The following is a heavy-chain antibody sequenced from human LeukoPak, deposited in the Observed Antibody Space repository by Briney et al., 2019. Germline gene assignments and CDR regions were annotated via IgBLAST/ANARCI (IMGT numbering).Heavy chain of an antibody. J-gene: IGHJ4*02. V-gene: IGHV4-59*01. CDR2: IYYSGST. CDR1: GGSMRSYY. CDR3: ASSQYYYDRSGYYPLDY. D-gene: IGHD3-22*01. Sequence: SETLSLTCIVSGGSMRSYYWRWIRQPPGKGLEWIGYIYYSGSTNYNPSLKSRVTISVDTSKDQFSLNLSSVTAADTAVYYCASSQYYYDRSGYYPLDYWGQGTLVTVSS.